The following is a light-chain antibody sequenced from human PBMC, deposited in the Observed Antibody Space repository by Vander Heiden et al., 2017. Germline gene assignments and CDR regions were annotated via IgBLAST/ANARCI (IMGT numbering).Light chain of an antibody. J-gene: IGKJ1*01. CDR3: QQDGSSRWT. CDR1: QSVSSSY. V-gene: IGKV3-20*01. Sequence: EMVLTQSPGTLSLSPGERATLSCRASQSVSSSYLAWYQQKPGQAPRLLIYGASSRATGIPDRFSGSGSGTDFTLTISRLEPEDFAVYYCQQDGSSRWTFGQGTKVEIK. CDR2: GAS.